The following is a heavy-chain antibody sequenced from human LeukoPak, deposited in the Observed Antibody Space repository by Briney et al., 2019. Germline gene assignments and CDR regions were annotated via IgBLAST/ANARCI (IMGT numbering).Heavy chain of an antibody. CDR2: IKQVGSAK. J-gene: IGHJ4*02. D-gene: IGHD2-2*01. Sequence: GGSLRLSCAASGFISRRYWMSGVREAPGKGLGWVANIKQVGSAKYYVDSVKGQFTISRDNAKSSLYMQMNILRAEDTAVYYCASTSGYFSSTTCYTFDYWGQGALVTVSS. CDR1: GFISRRYW. V-gene: IGHV3-7*01. CDR3: ASTSGYFSSTTCYTFDY.